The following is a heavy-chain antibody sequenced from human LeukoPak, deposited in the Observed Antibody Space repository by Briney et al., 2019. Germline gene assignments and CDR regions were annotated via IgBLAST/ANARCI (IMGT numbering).Heavy chain of an antibody. D-gene: IGHD2-15*01. CDR1: GYTFTSYD. CDR2: MNPNSGNT. CDR3: ASIVASSAFDI. J-gene: IGHJ3*02. Sequence: GASVKVSCKASGYTFTSYDINWVRQATGQGLEWMGWMNPNSGNTGYAQKFQGRVTITRNTSISTAYMELSSLRSEETAVYYCASIVASSAFDIWGQGTMVTVSS. V-gene: IGHV1-8*03.